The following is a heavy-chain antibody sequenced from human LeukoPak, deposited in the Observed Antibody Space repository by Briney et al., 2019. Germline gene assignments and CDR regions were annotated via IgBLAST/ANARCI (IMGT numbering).Heavy chain of an antibody. Sequence: PGGSLKLSCAASGFTLSSYSMNWVRQAPGKGLEWVSSISSSSSYRYYADSVKGRFTISRDNAKNSLYLQMNSLRAEDTAVYYCIRGTSIFGILTFHYYYYMDVWGKGTTVTVSS. V-gene: IGHV3-21*01. J-gene: IGHJ6*03. D-gene: IGHD3-3*01. CDR1: GFTLSSYS. CDR2: ISSSSSYR. CDR3: IRGTSIFGILTFHYYYYMDV.